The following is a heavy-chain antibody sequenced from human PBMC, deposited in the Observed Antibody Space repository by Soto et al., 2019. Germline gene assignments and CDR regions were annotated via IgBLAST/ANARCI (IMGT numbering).Heavy chain of an antibody. D-gene: IGHD3-22*01. CDR2: IWFDGTNK. CDR3: ARVIGLVVRVDALDL. CDR1: GFIFGTYG. V-gene: IGHV3-33*01. Sequence: QVQLVESGGGVVQSGRSLRLSCAASGFIFGTYGMHWVRQAPGKGLEWVAVIWFDGTNKYYGDFVKGRFTVSRDKSKMYLQMNCLTVEDTAVYYCARVIGLVVRVDALDLWGQGTMVTVSS. J-gene: IGHJ3*01.